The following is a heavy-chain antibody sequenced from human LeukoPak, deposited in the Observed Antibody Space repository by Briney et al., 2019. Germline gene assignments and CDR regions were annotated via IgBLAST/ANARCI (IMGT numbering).Heavy chain of an antibody. V-gene: IGHV3-53*01. Sequence: GGSLRLPCAASGFSVSGNYMSWVRQAPGKGLEWVSVIYSGGSTFYADSVKGRFTISRDNSNNILYLQMNSLRDEDTAIYYCLRDRRDGYIAWGQGTLVTVSS. CDR2: IYSGGST. CDR3: LRDRRDGYIA. CDR1: GFSVSGNY. J-gene: IGHJ5*02. D-gene: IGHD5-24*01.